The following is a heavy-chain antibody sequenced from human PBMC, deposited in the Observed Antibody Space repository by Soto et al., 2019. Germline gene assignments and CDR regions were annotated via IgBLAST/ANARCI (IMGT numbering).Heavy chain of an antibody. Sequence: ASVKVSCKASGYTFTSYAMHWVRQAPGQRLEWMGWINAGNGSTKYSQKFQGRVTITRDTSASTAYMELSSLRSEDTAVYYCARGDGPPEPTFDYWGQGTLVTVSS. D-gene: IGHD1-1*01. CDR1: GYTFTSYA. V-gene: IGHV1-3*01. CDR2: INAGNGST. J-gene: IGHJ4*02. CDR3: ARGDGPPEPTFDY.